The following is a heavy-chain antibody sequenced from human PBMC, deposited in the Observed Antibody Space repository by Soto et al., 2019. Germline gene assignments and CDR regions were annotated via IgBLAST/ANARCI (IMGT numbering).Heavy chain of an antibody. CDR3: ARQGYYGSGSYYKFRWFDP. D-gene: IGHD3-10*01. Sequence: PSETLSLTCTVSGGSISSGSYYWGWIRQPPGKGLEWIASIYYSGSTYYNPSLKSRVTIFVDTSKTQFSLKLSSVTAADTALYYCARQGYYGSGSYYKFRWFDPWGQGTLVT. CDR2: IYYSGST. V-gene: IGHV4-39*01. CDR1: GGSISSGSYY. J-gene: IGHJ5*02.